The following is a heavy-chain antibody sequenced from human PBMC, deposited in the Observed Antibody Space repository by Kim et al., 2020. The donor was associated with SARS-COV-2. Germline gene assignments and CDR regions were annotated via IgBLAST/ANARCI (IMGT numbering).Heavy chain of an antibody. V-gene: IGHV3-23*01. D-gene: IGHD2-2*01. Sequence: GGSLRLSCAASGFTFSSYAMSWVRQAPGKGLEWVSAISGSGGSTYYADSVKGRFTISRDNSKNTLYLQMNSLRAEDTAVYYCAKAPNSYIVVVPAASFDYWGQGTLVTVSS. CDR1: GFTFSSYA. CDR3: AKAPNSYIVVVPAASFDY. CDR2: ISGSGGST. J-gene: IGHJ4*02.